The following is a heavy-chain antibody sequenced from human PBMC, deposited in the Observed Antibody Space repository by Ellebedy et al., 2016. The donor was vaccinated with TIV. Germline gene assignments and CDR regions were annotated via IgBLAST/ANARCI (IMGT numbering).Heavy chain of an antibody. J-gene: IGHJ4*02. CDR3: ARSNPRAAVGTGFDY. D-gene: IGHD6-13*01. CDR2: ISYDGSNK. V-gene: IGHV3-30-3*01. CDR1: GFTFSSYA. Sequence: GGSLRLSYAASGFTFSSYAMHWVRQAPGKGLEWVAVISYDGSNKYYADSVKGRFTISRDNSKNTLYLQMNSLRAEDTAVYYCARSNPRAAVGTGFDYWGQGTLVTVSS.